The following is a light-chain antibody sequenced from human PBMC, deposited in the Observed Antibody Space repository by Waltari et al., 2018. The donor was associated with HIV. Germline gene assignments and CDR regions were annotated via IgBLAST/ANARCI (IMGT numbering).Light chain of an antibody. Sequence: QSVLTQPPPSSGTNGPRVTIRCSGSSYNTGSNFGNWHQQLPGSAPNLLLYRNNQRPSGVPGLFSGSKSGTSTSLAISWIRSEDEADYYCAAWDHSLSGFYVVGTGPKVTVL. V-gene: IGLV1-47*01. CDR2: RNN. CDR1: SYNTGSNF. CDR3: AAWDHSLSGFYV. J-gene: IGLJ1*01.